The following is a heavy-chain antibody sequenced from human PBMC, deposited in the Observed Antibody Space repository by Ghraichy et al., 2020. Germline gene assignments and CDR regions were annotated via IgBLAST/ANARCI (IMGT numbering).Heavy chain of an antibody. V-gene: IGHV1-8*01. CDR3: ARVSTRTHYDFWSGPKYYYYGMDV. D-gene: IGHD3-3*01. Sequence: ASVKVSCKASGYTFTSYDINWVRQATGQGLEWMGWMNPNSGNTGYAQKFQGRVTMTRNTSISTAYMELSSLRSEDTAVYYCARVSTRTHYDFWSGPKYYYYGMDVWGQGTTVTVSS. CDR1: GYTFTSYD. J-gene: IGHJ6*02. CDR2: MNPNSGNT.